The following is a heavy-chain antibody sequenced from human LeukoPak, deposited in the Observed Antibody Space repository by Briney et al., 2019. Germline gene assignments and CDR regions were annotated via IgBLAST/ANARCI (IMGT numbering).Heavy chain of an antibody. CDR1: GFTFSSYS. D-gene: IGHD3-22*01. Sequence: GGSLRLSCAASGFTFSSYSMNWVRQAPGKGPEWVSYISSSSSPTYYADSVKGRFTISRDNAKNSLYLQMNSLRDEDTAVYYCARDYYDSSGHYYVDSWGQGTLVTVSS. V-gene: IGHV3-48*02. CDR2: ISSSSSPT. CDR3: ARDYYDSSGHYYVDS. J-gene: IGHJ4*02.